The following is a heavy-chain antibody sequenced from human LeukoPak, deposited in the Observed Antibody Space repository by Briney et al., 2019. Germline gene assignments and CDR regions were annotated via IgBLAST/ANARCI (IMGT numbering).Heavy chain of an antibody. D-gene: IGHD5-18*01. CDR1: GFTFSSYA. V-gene: IGHV3-23*01. CDR3: AKGNGYSYGRYYFDY. CDR2: INASGGNT. J-gene: IGHJ4*02. Sequence: GGSLRLSCAASGFTFSSYAMGWVRQAPGKGLEWVSAINASGGNTYYADSVKGRFTISSDNSKDTLYLQWNSLRAEDTGVYSCAKGNGYSYGRYYFDYWGQGTLVTVSS.